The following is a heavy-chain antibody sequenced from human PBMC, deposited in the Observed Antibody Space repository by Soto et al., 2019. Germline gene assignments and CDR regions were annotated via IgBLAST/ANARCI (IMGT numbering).Heavy chain of an antibody. J-gene: IGHJ6*02. D-gene: IGHD4-17*01. V-gene: IGHV1-18*01. CDR1: GYTFPSYG. CDR2: ISAYNGNT. CDR3: ARDSYYGDYPFSYYHGMDV. Sequence: ASVKVSCKASGYTFPSYGISWVRQAPGQGLEWMGWISAYNGNTNYAQKLQGRVTMTTDTSTSTAYMELRSLRSDDTAVYYCARDSYYGDYPFSYYHGMDVWRQGTTVTVSS.